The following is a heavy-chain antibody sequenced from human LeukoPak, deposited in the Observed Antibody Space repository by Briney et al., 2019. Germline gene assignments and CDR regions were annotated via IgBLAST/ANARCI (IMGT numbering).Heavy chain of an antibody. CDR3: ARAGYYCDSSGFDY. V-gene: IGHV3-33*08. CDR2: IWYDGSNK. CDR1: GFTFSSYG. D-gene: IGHD3-22*01. Sequence: GRSLRLSCAASGFTFSSYGMHWVRQAPGNGLEWVAVIWYDGSNKYYADSVKGRFTISRDNSKNTLYLQMNSLRAEDTAVYYCARAGYYCDSSGFDYWGQGTLVTVSS. J-gene: IGHJ4*02.